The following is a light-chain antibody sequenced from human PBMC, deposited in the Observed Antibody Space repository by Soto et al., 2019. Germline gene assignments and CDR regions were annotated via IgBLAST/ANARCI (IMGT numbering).Light chain of an antibody. CDR1: SSDIGTFNY. Sequence: QSVLTQPASVSGSPGQSITISCTGSSSDIGTFNYVSWYQQHPGKAPKVIIYEVRNRPSGASNRFSGSKSGNTASLTISGLQAQDEAYYYCSSYAGSNNFEFGGGTKLTVL. CDR3: SSYAGSNNFE. CDR2: EVR. V-gene: IGLV2-14*01. J-gene: IGLJ2*01.